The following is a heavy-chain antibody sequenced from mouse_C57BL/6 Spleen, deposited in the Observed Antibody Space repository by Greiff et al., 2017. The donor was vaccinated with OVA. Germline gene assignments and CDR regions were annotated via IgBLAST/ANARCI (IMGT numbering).Heavy chain of an antibody. V-gene: IGHV2-2*01. D-gene: IGHD2-4*01. CDR1: GFSLTSYG. CDR2: IWSGGST. J-gene: IGHJ2*01. CDR3: ARTTYYDYDGGFDY. Sequence: QVQLKESGPGLVQPSQSLSITCTVSGFSLTSYGVHWVRQSPGKGLEWLGVIWSGGSTDYNAAFISRLSISKDNSKSQVFFKMNSLQADDTAIYYCARTTYYDYDGGFDYWGQGTTLTVSS.